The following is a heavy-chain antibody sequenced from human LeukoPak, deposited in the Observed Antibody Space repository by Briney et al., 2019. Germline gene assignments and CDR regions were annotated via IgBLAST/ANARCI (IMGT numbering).Heavy chain of an antibody. CDR3: AKATYSGSFPYFDY. D-gene: IGHD1-26*01. Sequence: PGGSLRLSCAASGFTFSSYGMHWVRQAPGKGLEWVAVTSYDGSNKYYADSVKGRFTSSRDNSKNTVYLQMHSLTAEDTAVYYCAKATYSGSFPYFDYWGQGTLVTVSS. CDR2: TSYDGSNK. V-gene: IGHV3-30*18. CDR1: GFTFSSYG. J-gene: IGHJ4*02.